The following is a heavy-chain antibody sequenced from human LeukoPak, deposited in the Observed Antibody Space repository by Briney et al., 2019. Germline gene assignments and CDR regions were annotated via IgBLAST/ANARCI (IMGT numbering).Heavy chain of an antibody. D-gene: IGHD3-22*01. V-gene: IGHV3-48*04. CDR2: ISSSGSTI. CDR3: ARDYYDSSGYYYAGKTFDY. Sequence: PGGSLRLSCAASGFTFSNYWMHWVRQAPGKGLEWVSYISSSGSTIYYADSVKGRFTISRDNAKNSLYLQMNSLRAEDTAVYYCARDYYDSSGYYYAGKTFDYWGQGTLVTVSS. CDR1: GFTFSNYW. J-gene: IGHJ4*02.